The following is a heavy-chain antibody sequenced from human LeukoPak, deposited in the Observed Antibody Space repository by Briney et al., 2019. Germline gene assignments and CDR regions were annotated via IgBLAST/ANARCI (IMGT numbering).Heavy chain of an antibody. Sequence: GGSLRLSCAASGFTFSNYGISWVRQAPGKGLEWVSAISGSGGSTYYADSVKGRFTISRDNSKNTLYLQMNSLRAEDTAVYYCARTRFDWSPGAFDIWGQGTMVTVSS. CDR1: GFTFSNYG. J-gene: IGHJ3*02. CDR3: ARTRFDWSPGAFDI. V-gene: IGHV3-23*01. CDR2: ISGSGGST. D-gene: IGHD3-9*01.